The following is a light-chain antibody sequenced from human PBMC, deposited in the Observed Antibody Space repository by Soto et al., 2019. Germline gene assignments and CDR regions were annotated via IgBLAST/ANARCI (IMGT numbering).Light chain of an antibody. CDR3: SSYTSSSTYV. CDR2: DVS. Sequence: QSVLTQPPSVSGSPGQSVAISCTGTSSDVGGSNGVSWYQQPPGTAPKLIIYDVSNRPSGAPDRFSGSKSGNTASLIISGLQAEDEGDYYCSSYTSSSTYVFGTGTKVTVL. V-gene: IGLV2-18*02. CDR1: SSDVGGSNG. J-gene: IGLJ1*01.